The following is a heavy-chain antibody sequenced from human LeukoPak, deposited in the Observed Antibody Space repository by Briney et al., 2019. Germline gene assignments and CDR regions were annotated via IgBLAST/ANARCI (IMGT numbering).Heavy chain of an antibody. CDR1: GGTFSSYV. D-gene: IGHD3-10*01. J-gene: IGHJ6*03. CDR3: ARTPSNITMVRGVITKPPYYYYMDV. V-gene: IGHV1-69*05. Sequence: SVKVSCKASGGTFSSYVISWVRQAPGQGLEWMGGIIPIFGTANYAQKFQGRVTITTDESTSTAYMELSSLRSEDTAVYYCARTPSNITMVRGVITKPPYYYYMDVWGKGTTVTVSS. CDR2: IIPIFGTA.